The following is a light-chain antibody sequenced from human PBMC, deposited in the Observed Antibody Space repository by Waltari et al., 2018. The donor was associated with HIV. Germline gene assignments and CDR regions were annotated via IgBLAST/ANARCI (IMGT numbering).Light chain of an antibody. Sequence: QSVLTQPPSVSAAPGQKVTISCSGSSSNVGNFDVPWYQQVPGTAPKLLIYDNFKRPSVIPDRFSGSKSGTSATLAITELQTGDEADYYCASWDYSLTGVVFGGGTKLTVL. V-gene: IGLV1-51*01. CDR3: ASWDYSLTGVV. CDR1: SSNVGNFD. CDR2: DNF. J-gene: IGLJ2*01.